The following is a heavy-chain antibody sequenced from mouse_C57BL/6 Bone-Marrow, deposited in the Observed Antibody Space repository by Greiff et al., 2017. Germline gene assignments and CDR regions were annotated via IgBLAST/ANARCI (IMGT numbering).Heavy chain of an antibody. V-gene: IGHV1-66*01. CDR1: GYSFTSYY. Sequence: VQLKESGPELVKPGASVKISCKASGYSFTSYYIHWVKQRPGQGLEWIGWIYPGSGNTKYNEKFKGKATLTADTASSTAYMQLSSLTSEDSAVYYCAPYSGFDYWGQGTTLTVSS. D-gene: IGHD2-12*01. CDR3: APYSGFDY. J-gene: IGHJ2*01. CDR2: IYPGSGNT.